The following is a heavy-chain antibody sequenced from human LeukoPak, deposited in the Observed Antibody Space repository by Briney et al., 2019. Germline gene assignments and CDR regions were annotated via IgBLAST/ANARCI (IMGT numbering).Heavy chain of an antibody. CDR1: GFTFGDYA. J-gene: IGHJ5*02. CDR3: TRMPSTSWFDP. D-gene: IGHD5/OR15-5a*01. CDR2: IRSKAYGGTT. V-gene: IGHV3-49*04. Sequence: PGGSLRLSCTASGFTFGDYAMSWVRQAPGKGLEWVGFIRSKAYGGTTEYAASVKGRFTISRDDSKSIAYLQMNSLKTEDTAMYYCTRMPSTSWFDPWGQGTLVTVSS.